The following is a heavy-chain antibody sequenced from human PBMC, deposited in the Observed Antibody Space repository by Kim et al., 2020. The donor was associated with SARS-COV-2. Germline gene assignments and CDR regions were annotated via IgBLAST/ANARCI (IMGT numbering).Heavy chain of an antibody. J-gene: IGHJ5*02. CDR1: GFTFSSYG. D-gene: IGHD3-10*01. V-gene: IGHV3-33*01. CDR3: ARDLAVNYMVRGVILTGWFDP. CDR2: IWYDGSNK. Sequence: GGSLRLSCAASGFTFSSYGMHWVRQAPGKGLEWVAVIWYDGSNKYYADSVKGRFTISRDNSKNTLYLQMISLRAEDTAVYYCARDLAVNYMVRGVILTGWFDPWGQGTLVTVSS.